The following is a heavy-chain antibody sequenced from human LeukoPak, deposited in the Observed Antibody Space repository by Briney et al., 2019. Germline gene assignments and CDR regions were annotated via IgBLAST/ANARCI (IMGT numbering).Heavy chain of an antibody. Sequence: SETLSLTCTVSGGSITSYYWTYIRQPAGKGLEWIRRIHTSGSTNYNPSLKSRVTMSVDTSKNQFSLNLSSVTAADTAMYYCAREFSGTSIAARVFDSWGQGTLVTVSS. V-gene: IGHV4-4*07. D-gene: IGHD6-6*01. J-gene: IGHJ4*02. CDR1: GGSITSYY. CDR3: AREFSGTSIAARVFDS. CDR2: IHTSGST.